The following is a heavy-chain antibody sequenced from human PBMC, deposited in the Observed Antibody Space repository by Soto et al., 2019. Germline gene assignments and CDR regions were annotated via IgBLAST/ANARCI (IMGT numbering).Heavy chain of an antibody. CDR1: GFTFSSYA. J-gene: IGHJ6*03. CDR2: ISGSGGST. Sequence: GGSLRLSCAASGFTFSSYAMSWVRQAPGKGLEWVSAISGSGGSTYYADSVKGRFTISRDNSKNTLYLQMNSLRAEDTAVYYCAKTYIVVVPAPYYMDVWGKGTTVTVSS. V-gene: IGHV3-23*01. D-gene: IGHD2-2*01. CDR3: AKTYIVVVPAPYYMDV.